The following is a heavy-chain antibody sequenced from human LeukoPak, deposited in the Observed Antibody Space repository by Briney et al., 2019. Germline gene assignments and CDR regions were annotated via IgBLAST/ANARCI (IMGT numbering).Heavy chain of an antibody. J-gene: IGHJ6*03. Sequence: GGSLRLSCAATGFKFSDNAMHWVRLAPGKGLEWLAFISYDGRTKNYADSVKGRFTFSRDNSKDTLYLQMNNLRVEDTAVYFCARDVPLTTDYYMDVWGKGSTVTVSS. CDR1: GFKFSDNA. CDR3: ARDVPLTTDYYMDV. D-gene: IGHD4-11*01. CDR2: ISYDGRTK. V-gene: IGHV3-30*04.